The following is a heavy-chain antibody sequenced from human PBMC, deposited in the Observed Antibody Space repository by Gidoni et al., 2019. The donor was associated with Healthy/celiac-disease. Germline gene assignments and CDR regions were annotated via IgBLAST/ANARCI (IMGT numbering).Heavy chain of an antibody. J-gene: IGHJ5*02. V-gene: IGHV4-31*02. D-gene: IGHD2-2*02. CDR3: ARDLHCSSTSCYKARWFDP. CDR2: IYYSGST. Sequence: PGKGLEWIGYIYYSGSTYYNPSLKSRVTISVDTSKNQFSLKLSSVTAADTAVYYCARDLHCSSTSCYKARWFDPWGQGTLVTVSS.